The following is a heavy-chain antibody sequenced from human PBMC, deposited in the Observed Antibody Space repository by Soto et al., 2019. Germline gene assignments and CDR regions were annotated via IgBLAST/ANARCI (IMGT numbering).Heavy chain of an antibody. CDR3: ARGRGFLEWLPSYGMDV. Sequence: PSETLSLTCVVSGGSITSYHWSWIRQFPGKGLEWIAYTAYTGNTNYNPSLKSRVTISMDTSKNQLSLKLTSMTAADTAVYYCARGRGFLEWLPSYGMDVWGQGTTVTVSS. CDR1: GGSITSYH. CDR2: TAYTGNT. J-gene: IGHJ6*02. V-gene: IGHV4-59*01. D-gene: IGHD3-3*01.